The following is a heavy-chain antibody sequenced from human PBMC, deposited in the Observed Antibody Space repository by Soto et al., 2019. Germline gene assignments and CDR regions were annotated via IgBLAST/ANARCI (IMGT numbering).Heavy chain of an antibody. CDR1: GFTFSSYA. CDR3: ARGQVNRYSSSFDY. V-gene: IGHV3-30-3*01. J-gene: IGHJ4*02. CDR2: ISYDGSNK. D-gene: IGHD6-13*01. Sequence: QVQLVESGGGVVQPGRSLRLSCAASGFTFSSYAMHWVRQAPGTGLEWVAVISYDGSNKYYADSVKGRFTISRDNSKNTLYLQRNGWRAEGTAVYYGARGQVNRYSSSFDYWGQGTLVTVSP.